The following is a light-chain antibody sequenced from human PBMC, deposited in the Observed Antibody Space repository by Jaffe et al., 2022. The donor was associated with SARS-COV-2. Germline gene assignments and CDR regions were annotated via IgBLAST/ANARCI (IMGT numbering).Light chain of an antibody. CDR1: QSVHSN. Sequence: IMTQSPATLSVSPGERATLSCRASQSVHSNFLAWYQQKPGQAPRLLIYGASTRATGIPARFSGSGSATEFTLIITSLQPEDFAVYYCLQYNHWPLTFGGGTKVEIE. V-gene: IGKV3-15*01. J-gene: IGKJ4*01. CDR2: GAS. CDR3: LQYNHWPLT.